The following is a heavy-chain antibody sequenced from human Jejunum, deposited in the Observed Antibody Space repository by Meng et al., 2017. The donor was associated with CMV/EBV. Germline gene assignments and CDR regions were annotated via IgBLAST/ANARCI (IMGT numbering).Heavy chain of an antibody. V-gene: IGHV3-23*01. Sequence: LSCAASGFTFRNYGMSWVRQAPGKGLEWVSGIGASGGTSYHADSVKGRFTISRDNFKNILYLQMNSLRAEDTAVYYCAKLYYDESGDPWGQGTLVTVSS. CDR3: AKLYYDESGDP. CDR2: IGASGGTS. CDR1: GFTFRNYG. D-gene: IGHD3-22*01. J-gene: IGHJ5*02.